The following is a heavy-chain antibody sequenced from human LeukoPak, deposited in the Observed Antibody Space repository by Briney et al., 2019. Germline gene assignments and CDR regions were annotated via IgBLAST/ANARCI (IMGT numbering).Heavy chain of an antibody. CDR3: VKHKREFATSSAGFQYGMDV. V-gene: IGHV3-23*01. D-gene: IGHD6-13*01. J-gene: IGHJ6*02. Sequence: GGSLRLSCAASGFTFSDYAMSWVRQAPGKGLEWVSGISGSGSGTYYEDSVKGRFTISRDNSKSTLYLQMNSLTVEDTTVFYCVKHKREFATSSAGFQYGMDVWGQGTAVTVSS. CDR1: GFTFSDYA. CDR2: ISGSGSGT.